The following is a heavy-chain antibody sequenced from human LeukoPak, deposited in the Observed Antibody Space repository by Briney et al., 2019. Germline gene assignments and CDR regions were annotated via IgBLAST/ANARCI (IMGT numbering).Heavy chain of an antibody. V-gene: IGHV3-20*04. CDR2: INWNGGST. CDR3: AAGDRNGWYFDY. Sequence: GGSLRLSCAASGFTFDDHGMSLVRQVPGKGLEWVSGINWNGGSTGYADSVKGRFTISRDNAKNSLYLQMNSLRAEDTALYYCAAGDRNGWYFDYWGQGTLVTVSS. CDR1: GFTFDDHG. D-gene: IGHD6-19*01. J-gene: IGHJ4*02.